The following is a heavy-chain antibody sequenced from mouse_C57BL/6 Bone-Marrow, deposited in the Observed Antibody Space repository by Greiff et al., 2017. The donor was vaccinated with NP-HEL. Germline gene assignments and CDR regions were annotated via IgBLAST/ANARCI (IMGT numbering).Heavy chain of an antibody. J-gene: IGHJ3*01. CDR1: GYTFTSYW. CDR3: ARGYGSSYVRFAY. V-gene: IGHV1-50*01. CDR2: IDPSDSYT. D-gene: IGHD1-1*01. Sequence: QVQLQQPGAELVKPGASVKLSCKASGYTFTSYWMQWVKQRPGQGLEWIGEIDPSDSYTNSNQKFKGKATLTVDTSSSTAYMQLSSLTSEDSAVYYCARGYGSSYVRFAYWGQGTLVTVSA.